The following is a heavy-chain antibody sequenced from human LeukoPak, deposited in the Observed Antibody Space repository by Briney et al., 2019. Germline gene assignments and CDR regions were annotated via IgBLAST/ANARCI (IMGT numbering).Heavy chain of an antibody. V-gene: IGHV4-34*01. CDR2: INHSGST. CDR1: GGSFSDHY. D-gene: IGHD3-10*01. J-gene: IGHJ3*02. Sequence: PSETLSLTCAVYGGSFSDHYWSWIRQPPGKGLEWIGEINHSGSTNYNPSLKSRITISVDTTKNQFSLKLSSVTAADTAVYYCARHERRGDAFDIWGQGTMVTVSS. CDR3: ARHERRGDAFDI.